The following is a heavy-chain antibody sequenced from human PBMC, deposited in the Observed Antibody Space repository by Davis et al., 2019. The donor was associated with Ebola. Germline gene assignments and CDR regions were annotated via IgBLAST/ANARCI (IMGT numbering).Heavy chain of an antibody. Sequence: SETLSLTCTVSGASISDSNYFWAWIRQPPGKGLEWIGSVFYSGTPYYNPFLKSRVTMSVDTSKNQFSVRLSSLTAADTGFYYCAREETRGSIAGWFDPWGQGTLVTVSS. CDR1: GASISDSNYF. V-gene: IGHV4-39*02. D-gene: IGHD2-21*01. CDR2: VFYSGTP. J-gene: IGHJ5*02. CDR3: AREETRGSIAGWFDP.